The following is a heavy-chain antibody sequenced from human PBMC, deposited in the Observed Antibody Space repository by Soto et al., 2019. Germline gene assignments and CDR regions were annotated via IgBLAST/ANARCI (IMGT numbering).Heavy chain of an antibody. CDR3: ARVRNEITFGGVIVMAAFDI. V-gene: IGHV4-59*01. CDR1: GGSISSYY. Sequence: TSETLSLTCTVSGGSISSYYWSWIRQPPGKGLEWIGYIYYSGSTNYNPSLKSRVTISVDTSKNQFSLKLSSVTAADTAVYYCARVRNEITFGGVIVMAAFDIWGQGTMVTVSS. J-gene: IGHJ3*02. CDR2: IYYSGST. D-gene: IGHD3-16*02.